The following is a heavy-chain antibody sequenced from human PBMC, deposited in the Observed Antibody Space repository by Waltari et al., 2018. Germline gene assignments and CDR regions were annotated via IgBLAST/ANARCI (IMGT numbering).Heavy chain of an antibody. CDR2: VSSIGSRA. D-gene: IGHD1-20*01. J-gene: IGHJ4*02. Sequence: VQLVASGGGVVRPGGSLRLSCAASGFNIFDHGMYWVRQPPGKGLKWVPVVSSIGSRAGYADSVKSRFTISRDNAKNSVDLRMDSLRAEDTALYHCGRDITYGVCDSWGQGTPVTVSS. V-gene: IGHV3-20*01. CDR1: GFNIFDHG. CDR3: GRDITYGVCDS.